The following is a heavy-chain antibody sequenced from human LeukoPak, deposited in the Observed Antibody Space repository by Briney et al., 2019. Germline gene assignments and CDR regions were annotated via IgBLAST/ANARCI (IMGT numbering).Heavy chain of an antibody. V-gene: IGHV3-73*01. Sequence: PGGSLRLSCAASGFTFSGSAMHWVRQASGKGLEWVGRIRSKANSYATAYAASVKGRFTNSRDDSKNTAYLQMNSLKTEDTAVYYCTTLYSSGYYYAADYWGQGTLVTVSS. CDR2: IRSKANSYAT. CDR1: GFTFSGSA. D-gene: IGHD3-22*01. CDR3: TTLYSSGYYYAADY. J-gene: IGHJ4*02.